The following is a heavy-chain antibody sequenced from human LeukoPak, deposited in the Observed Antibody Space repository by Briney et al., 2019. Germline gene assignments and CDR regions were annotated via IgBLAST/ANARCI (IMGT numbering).Heavy chain of an antibody. Sequence: ASVKVSCKASGYTFTSYDINWVRQATGQGLEWMGWMNPNSGNTGYAQKFQGRVTMTRNTSISTAYMELSSLRSEDTAVYYCATGGVLLWFGVYGMDVWGQGTTVTVSS. CDR2: MNPNSGNT. CDR1: GYTFTSYD. CDR3: ATGGVLLWFGVYGMDV. J-gene: IGHJ6*02. V-gene: IGHV1-8*01. D-gene: IGHD3-10*01.